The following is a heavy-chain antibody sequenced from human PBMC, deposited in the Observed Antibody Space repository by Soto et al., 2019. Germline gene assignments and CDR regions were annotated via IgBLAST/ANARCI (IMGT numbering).Heavy chain of an antibody. D-gene: IGHD4-17*01. J-gene: IGHJ5*02. CDR1: GGTFSSCA. CDR3: ARDTISLRAFDP. CDR2: IIPIFGTA. Sequence: ASVEVSCKASGGTFSSCAISWVRQAPGQGLEWMGGIIPIFGTANYAQKFQGRVTITADESTSTAYMELSSLRSEDTAVYYCARDTISLRAFDPWGQATLVTVSS. V-gene: IGHV1-69*13.